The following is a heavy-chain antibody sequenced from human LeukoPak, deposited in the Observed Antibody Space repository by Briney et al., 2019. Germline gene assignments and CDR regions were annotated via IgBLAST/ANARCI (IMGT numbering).Heavy chain of an antibody. J-gene: IGHJ4*02. CDR2: IYSGGST. D-gene: IGHD3-22*01. V-gene: IGHV3-53*01. Sequence: XGSXXXSXXASGXTFXXXGMSWXXXXXXXXXXXVSVIYSGGSTYYADSVKGRFTISRDNSKNTLYLQMNSLRAEDTAVYYCAREGFMIGYFDYWGQGTLVTVSS. CDR1: GXTFXXXG. CDR3: AREGFMIGYFDY.